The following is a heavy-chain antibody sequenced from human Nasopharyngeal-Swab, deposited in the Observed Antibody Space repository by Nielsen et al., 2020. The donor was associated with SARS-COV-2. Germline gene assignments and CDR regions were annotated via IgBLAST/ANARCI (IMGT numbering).Heavy chain of an antibody. CDR3: ANLIFGDAFDI. J-gene: IGHJ3*02. CDR1: GFTFSSYG. Sequence: GESVKISCAASGFTFSSYGMHWVRQAPGEGLEWVAVISYDGSNKYYADSVKGRFTISRDNSKNTLYLQMNSLRAEDTAVYYCANLIFGDAFDIWGQGTMVTVSS. V-gene: IGHV3-30*18. CDR2: ISYDGSNK. D-gene: IGHD3-3*01.